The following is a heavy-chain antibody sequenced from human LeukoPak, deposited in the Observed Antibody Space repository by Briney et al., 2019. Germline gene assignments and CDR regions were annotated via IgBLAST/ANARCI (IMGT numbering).Heavy chain of an antibody. CDR3: ARVPGYYGSGSYYNYYFDY. V-gene: IGHV1-8*02. CDR2: MNPNSGNT. Sequence: ASVKVSCKASGYTFTGYYMHWVRQAPGQGLEWMGWMNPNSGNTGYAQKFQGRVTMTRNTSISTAYMELSSLRSEDTAVYYCARVPGYYGSGSYYNYYFDYWGQGTLVTVSS. D-gene: IGHD3-10*01. CDR1: GYTFTGYY. J-gene: IGHJ4*02.